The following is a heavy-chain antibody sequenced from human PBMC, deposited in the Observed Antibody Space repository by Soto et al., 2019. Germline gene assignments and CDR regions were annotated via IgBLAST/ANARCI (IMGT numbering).Heavy chain of an antibody. D-gene: IGHD5-18*01. V-gene: IGHV4-30-2*01. CDR2: TYHSGNP. J-gene: IGHJ4*02. Sequence: SETLSLTCDVSGDTISTGVYTLAWIRQPPGKALEWIGHTYHSGNPYYNPSLKSRVIISVDRSKNQFSLKVRSVTAADTAVYYCARGRIQLWYPFDYWGQGTLVTVSS. CDR3: ARGRIQLWYPFDY. CDR1: GDTISTGVYT.